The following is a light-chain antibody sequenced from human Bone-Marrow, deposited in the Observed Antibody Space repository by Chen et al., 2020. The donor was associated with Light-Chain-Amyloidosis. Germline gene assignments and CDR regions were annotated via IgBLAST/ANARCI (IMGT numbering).Light chain of an antibody. CDR1: SSDVGGYNH. J-gene: IGLJ1*01. Sequence: QSALTQPASVSGSPGQSITISCTGTSSDVGGYNHVSLYQQHPDKAPNLMIYEVTKRPSWVPDRFSGSKSDNTASLTISGLQTEDEADYFCSSYTITDTLVFGSGTRVTVL. CDR3: SSYTITDTLV. CDR2: EVT. V-gene: IGLV2-14*01.